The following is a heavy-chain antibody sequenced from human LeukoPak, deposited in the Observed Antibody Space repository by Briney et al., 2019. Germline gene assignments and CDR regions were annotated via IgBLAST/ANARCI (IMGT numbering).Heavy chain of an antibody. CDR3: AREEQFYPGGGNWFDP. CDR2: IYTSGST. Sequence: SETLSLTCTVSGGSISSGSYYWSWIRQPAGKGLEWIGRIYTSGSTNYNPSLESRVTISVDTSKNQFSLKLSSVTAADTAVYYCAREEQFYPGGGNWFDPWGQGTLVTVSS. J-gene: IGHJ5*02. CDR1: GGSISSGSYY. D-gene: IGHD6-19*01. V-gene: IGHV4-61*02.